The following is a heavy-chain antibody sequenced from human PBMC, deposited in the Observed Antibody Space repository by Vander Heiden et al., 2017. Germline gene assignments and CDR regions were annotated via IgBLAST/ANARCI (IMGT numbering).Heavy chain of an antibody. D-gene: IGHD3-10*01. V-gene: IGHV3-21*01. CDR1: GFTFSNYV. Sequence: EVHLEQSGGGLVRPGGSLRLSCAASGFTFSNYVMNWVRQAPGKGLEWVSSINSDSTYIYYADSVKGRFTVSRDHAKSSLFLELKSLRVEDTAVYYCAREWGDGFNPTGYWGQGTLVTVSS. CDR3: AREWGDGFNPTGY. CDR2: INSDSTYI. J-gene: IGHJ4*02.